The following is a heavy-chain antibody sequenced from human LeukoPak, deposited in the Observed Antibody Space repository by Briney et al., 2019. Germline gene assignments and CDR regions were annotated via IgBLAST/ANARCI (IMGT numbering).Heavy chain of an antibody. D-gene: IGHD6-13*01. CDR2: IYYSGST. CDR1: GGSISSSSYY. J-gene: IGHJ4*02. CDR3: ARHGSSWYYFDY. V-gene: IGHV4-39*01. Sequence: PSETLSLTCTVSGGSISSSSYYWGWIRQPPGKGLEWIGSIYYSGSTYYNPSLKSRVTISVDTSKDQFSLKLSSVTAADTAVYYCARHGSSWYYFDYWGQGTLVTVSS.